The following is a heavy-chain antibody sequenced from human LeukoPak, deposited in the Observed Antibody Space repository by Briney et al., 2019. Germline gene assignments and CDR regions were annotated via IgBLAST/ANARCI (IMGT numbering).Heavy chain of an antibody. D-gene: IGHD4-11*01. Sequence: PSETLSLTCTVSGGSISSYYWSWIRQPPGKGLEWIGYIYTSGSTNYNPSLKSRDTISVDTSKNQFSLKLSSVTAADTAVYYCARRGYSNLYYYYYYMDVWGKGTTVTVSS. CDR1: GGSISSYY. CDR3: ARRGYSNLYYYYYYMDV. CDR2: IYTSGST. V-gene: IGHV4-4*09. J-gene: IGHJ6*03.